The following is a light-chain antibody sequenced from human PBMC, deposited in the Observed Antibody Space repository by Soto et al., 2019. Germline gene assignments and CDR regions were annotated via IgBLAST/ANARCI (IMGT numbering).Light chain of an antibody. CDR2: APS. J-gene: IGKJ1*01. Sequence: ASQSNSIYLNWYQHKXGKPPNPLIYAPSXLQSGVPSRFGGARSGTEFTLTISSIHPDDFAIYYWPQYNNYPWTFGQGTKL. CDR3: PQYNNYPWT. V-gene: IGKV1-16*01. CDR1: QSNSIY.